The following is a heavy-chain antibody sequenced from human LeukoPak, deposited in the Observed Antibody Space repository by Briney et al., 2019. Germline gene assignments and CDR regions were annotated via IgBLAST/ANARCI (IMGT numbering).Heavy chain of an antibody. J-gene: IGHJ4*02. CDR2: ISAYNGNT. CDR1: GYTFTGYY. V-gene: IGHV1-18*04. D-gene: IGHD6-19*01. Sequence: ASVKVSCKASGYTFTGYYMHWVRQAPGQGLEWMGWISAYNGNTNYAQKLQGRVTMTTDTSTSTAYMELRSLRSDDTAVYYCARDDWYSSGWPLFDYWGQGTLVTVSS. CDR3: ARDDWYSSGWPLFDY.